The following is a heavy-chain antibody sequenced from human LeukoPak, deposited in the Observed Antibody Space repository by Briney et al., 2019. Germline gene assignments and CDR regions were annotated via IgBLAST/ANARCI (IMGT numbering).Heavy chain of an antibody. CDR1: GFTFSGYS. CDR3: AREGHYYYDSSGLA. D-gene: IGHD3-22*01. J-gene: IGHJ4*02. V-gene: IGHV3-21*01. CDR2: ISTSSSYI. Sequence: PGGSLRLSCGASGFTFSGYSMNWVRQAPGKGLEWVSSISTSSSYIYYADSVKGRFTISRDNAKKSLYLQMNSLRAEDTAVYYCAREGHYYYDSSGLAWGQGTLVTVSS.